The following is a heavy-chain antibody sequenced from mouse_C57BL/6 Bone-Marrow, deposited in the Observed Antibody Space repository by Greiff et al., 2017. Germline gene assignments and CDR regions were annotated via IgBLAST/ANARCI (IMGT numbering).Heavy chain of an antibody. D-gene: IGHD2-3*01. J-gene: IGHJ3*01. CDR3: AREGDGWGFAY. CDR2: IYPRSGNT. V-gene: IGHV1-81*01. Sequence: VKLMESGAELARPGASVKLSCKASGYTFTSYGISWVKQRTGQGLEWIGEIYPRSGNTYYNEKFKGKATLTADKSSSTAYMELRSLTSEDSAVYFCAREGDGWGFAYWGQGTLVTVSA. CDR1: GYTFTSYG.